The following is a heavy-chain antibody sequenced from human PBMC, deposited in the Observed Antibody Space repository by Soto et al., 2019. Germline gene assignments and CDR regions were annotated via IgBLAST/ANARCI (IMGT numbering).Heavy chain of an antibody. Sequence: PSESLSLTCTVSGGSICSGDYYWSWIRQPPGKGLEWIGYIYYSGSTYYNPSLKSRVTISVDTSKNQFSLKLSSVTAADTAVYYCARITIFGEAGDWFDPWGQGTLVTVSS. CDR2: IYYSGST. CDR3: ARITIFGEAGDWFDP. J-gene: IGHJ5*02. D-gene: IGHD3-3*01. V-gene: IGHV4-30-4*01. CDR1: GGSICSGDYY.